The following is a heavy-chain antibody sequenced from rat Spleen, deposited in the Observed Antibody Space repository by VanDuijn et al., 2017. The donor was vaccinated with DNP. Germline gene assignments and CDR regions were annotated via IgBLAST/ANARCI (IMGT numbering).Heavy chain of an antibody. CDR3: ASYSLIKRMWDY. J-gene: IGHJ2*01. CDR1: GSSITSNY. CDR2: ISYSGST. V-gene: IGHV3-1*01. D-gene: IGHD1-6*01. Sequence: EVQLQESGPGLVKPSQPLSLTCSVTGSSITSNYWGWIREFPGNKMEWIGHISYSGSTSYHPSLKSRIYITRDTSKNQFFLQLSSVTTEDTATYYCASYSLIKRMWDYWGQGVTVTVSS.